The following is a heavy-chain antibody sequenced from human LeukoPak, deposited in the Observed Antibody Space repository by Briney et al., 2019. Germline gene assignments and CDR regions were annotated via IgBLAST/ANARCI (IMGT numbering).Heavy chain of an antibody. D-gene: IGHD2-15*01. CDR3: ARHPTHVSRILVGAFDI. CDR2: IYYSGST. J-gene: IGHJ3*02. CDR1: GGSISSYY. V-gene: IGHV4-59*08. Sequence: PSGTLSLTCTVSGGSISSYYWSWIRQPPGRGLEWIGYIYYSGSTNYNPSFKSRVTISVDTSKNQFSLKLSPVTATDTAVYYCARHPTHVSRILVGAFDIWGQGTMVTVSS.